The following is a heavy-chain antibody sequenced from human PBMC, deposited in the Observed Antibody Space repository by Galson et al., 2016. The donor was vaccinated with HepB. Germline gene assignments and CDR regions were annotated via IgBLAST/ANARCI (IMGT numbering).Heavy chain of an antibody. CDR2: NYYSGSI. Sequence: TLSLTSNVSGDSINSLGYYWTWIRQHPGKGLEWIGYNYYSGSIYYNPSLKSRVTISGDTSENQFYLKRRSVNAADTAVYYCARASAAGRWVLDYWGQGTLVTVSS. J-gene: IGHJ4*02. CDR3: ARASAAGRWVLDY. D-gene: IGHD6-13*01. CDR1: GDSINSLGYY. V-gene: IGHV4-31*03.